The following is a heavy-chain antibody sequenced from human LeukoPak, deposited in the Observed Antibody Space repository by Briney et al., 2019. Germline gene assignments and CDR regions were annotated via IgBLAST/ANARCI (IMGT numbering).Heavy chain of an antibody. CDR2: ISDGGAAR. CDR3: AKGAISHAFDI. CDR1: GFTFSSHW. J-gene: IGHJ3*02. V-gene: IGHV3-23*01. Sequence: GGSLRLSCAASGFTFSSHWMHWVRQAPGKGLEWVSTISDGGAARYYADSVKGRFTISRDNSKNTLYLQMNSLRAEDTAVYYCAKGAISHAFDIWGQGTMVTVSS. D-gene: IGHD3-3*01.